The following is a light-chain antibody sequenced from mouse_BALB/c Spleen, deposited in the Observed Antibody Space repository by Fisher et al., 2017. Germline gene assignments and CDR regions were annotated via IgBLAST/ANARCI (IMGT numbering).Light chain of an antibody. CDR3: QQWSSNPPT. V-gene: IGKV4-59*01. CDR1: SSVSY. CDR2: DTS. Sequence: IVLTQTTAIMSASPGEKVTMTCSASSSVSYMHWYQQKSGTSPKRWIYDTSKLASGVPARFNGSGSGTSYSLTISSMEAEDAATYYCQQWSSNPPTFGAGTKLELK. J-gene: IGKJ5*01.